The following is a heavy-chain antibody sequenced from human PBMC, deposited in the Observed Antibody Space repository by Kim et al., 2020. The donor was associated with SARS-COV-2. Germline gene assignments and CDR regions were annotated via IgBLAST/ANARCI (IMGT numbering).Heavy chain of an antibody. V-gene: IGHV3-33*01. J-gene: IGHJ4*02. D-gene: IGHD3-3*01. Sequence: KKEHADPGEGRFTNCRDNSKTTLYLQMNSLRAEDTAVYYCARDFFVDYFDYWGQGTLVTVSS. CDR3: ARDFFVDYFDY. CDR2: KK.